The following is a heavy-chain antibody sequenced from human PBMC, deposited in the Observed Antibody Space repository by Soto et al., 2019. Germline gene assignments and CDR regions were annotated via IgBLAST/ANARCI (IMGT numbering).Heavy chain of an antibody. CDR3: ARGRAYCGGDCYLLDY. V-gene: IGHV1-18*01. J-gene: IGHJ4*02. CDR2: ISVYTGNT. CDR1: GYTFTAYG. Sequence: ASVKVSCKASGYTFTAYGFNWARQAPGQGLEWMGWISVYTGNTNYAQNLQGRVTMTTDTSTRTAYMELRGLRSDDTAVYYCARGRAYCGGDCYLLDYWGQGTPVTVSS. D-gene: IGHD2-21*02.